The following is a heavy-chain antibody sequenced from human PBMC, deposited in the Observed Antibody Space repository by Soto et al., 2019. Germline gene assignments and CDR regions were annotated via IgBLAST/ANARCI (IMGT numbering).Heavy chain of an antibody. D-gene: IGHD3-3*02. Sequence: PSATLSLTCTLSGGSVYTGLNFWGWLRHPPGKGLEWIGYIYYSGYTSYNPSLGSRVTVSLDTSKNQISLKLRSVTGADAAVYFCVRHFFFFCDA. CDR2: IYYSGYT. CDR3: VRHFFFFCDA. V-gene: IGHV4-61*01. CDR1: GGSVYTGLNF. J-gene: IGHJ3*01.